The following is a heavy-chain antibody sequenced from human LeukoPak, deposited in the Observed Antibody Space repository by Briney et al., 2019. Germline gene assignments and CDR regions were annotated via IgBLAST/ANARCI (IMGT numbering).Heavy chain of an antibody. D-gene: IGHD3-3*01. CDR2: IYYSGST. CDR1: GGSFSSYY. CDR3: ASLTYYDFWGAPYYFDY. V-gene: IGHV4-59*01. J-gene: IGHJ4*02. Sequence: SETLSLTCTVSGGSFSSYYWSWIRQPPGKGLEWIGYIYYSGSTNYNPSLKSRVTISVDTSKNQFSLKLSSVTAADTAVYYCASLTYYDFWGAPYYFDYWGQGTLVTVSS.